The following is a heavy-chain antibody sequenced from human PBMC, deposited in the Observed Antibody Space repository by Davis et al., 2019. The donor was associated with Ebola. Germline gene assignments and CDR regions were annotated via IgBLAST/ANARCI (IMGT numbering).Heavy chain of an antibody. J-gene: IGHJ4*02. V-gene: IGHV3-66*01. Sequence: GESLKISCAASGFTVCNNYMSWVRQAPGKGLEWVSVIYSAGSTYYADSVKGRFTMSRDNSKNTLYLQMNSLRAEDTAVYYCARGAGGRYYYDSSGYYTYYFDYWGQGTLVTVSS. D-gene: IGHD3-22*01. CDR1: GFTVCNNY. CDR3: ARGAGGRYYYDSSGYYTYYFDY. CDR2: IYSAGST.